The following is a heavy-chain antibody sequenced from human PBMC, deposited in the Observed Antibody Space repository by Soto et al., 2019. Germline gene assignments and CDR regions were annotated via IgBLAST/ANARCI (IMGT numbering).Heavy chain of an antibody. CDR2: SNPSVGNT. CDR1: GYTFTRYH. D-gene: IGHD6-19*01. J-gene: IGHJ4*02. Sequence: QVQLVQSGAEVKKPVASVKGSCKASGYTFTRYHIHWVRQVPGQGLEWMGISNPSVGNTSYAQKFQGRVTMPRDTSTSTVYMEMSSLRSDDTAVYYCARGCPSRAGTNYWGQGTLVTVSS. CDR3: ARGCPSRAGTNY. V-gene: IGHV1-46*01.